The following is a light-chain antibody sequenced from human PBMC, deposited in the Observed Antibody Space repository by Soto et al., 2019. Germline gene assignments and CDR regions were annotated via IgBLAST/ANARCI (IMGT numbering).Light chain of an antibody. V-gene: IGKV1-5*03. J-gene: IGKJ1*01. CDR1: QSISYW. Sequence: DIQMTQSPSSLSASVGDRVTITCRASQSISYWLAWYQQKPGKAPKLLIYKASSLESGVPPRFSGSGSRTEFTLTISSLQPDDFATYYCQQYNSAPWAFGPGTKVEIK. CDR2: KAS. CDR3: QQYNSAPWA.